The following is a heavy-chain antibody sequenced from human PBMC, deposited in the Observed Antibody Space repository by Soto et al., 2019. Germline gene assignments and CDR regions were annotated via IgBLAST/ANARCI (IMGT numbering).Heavy chain of an antibody. Sequence: QVQLQESGPGLVKPSQTLSLTCTVSGGSISSGGYYWSWIRQHTGKGLEWIGYIYYSGTTYYNPSLKNRVTISGDTSKYRFSLKLSSVTAADTSVFYCSRLTQGYCSCGSCGSTTRTFDYCGQGTLVTVSS. D-gene: IGHD2-15*01. J-gene: IGHJ4*02. CDR1: GGSISSGGYY. CDR3: SRLTQGYCSCGSCGSTTRTFDY. V-gene: IGHV4-31*03. CDR2: IYYSGTT.